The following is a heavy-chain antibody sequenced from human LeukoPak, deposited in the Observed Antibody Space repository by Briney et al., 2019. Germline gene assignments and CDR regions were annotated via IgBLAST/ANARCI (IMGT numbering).Heavy chain of an antibody. CDR3: ARNLWFGESSDALNI. Sequence: ASVKVSCKASGYTFTGYYIHWVRQAPGQGLEWMGWINPNSGGTNYAQKFQGRVTTTRDTSISTAYMELSRLKSDDTAVYYCARNLWFGESSDALNIWGQGTMVTVSS. J-gene: IGHJ3*02. CDR1: GYTFTGYY. CDR2: INPNSGGT. D-gene: IGHD3-10*01. V-gene: IGHV1-2*02.